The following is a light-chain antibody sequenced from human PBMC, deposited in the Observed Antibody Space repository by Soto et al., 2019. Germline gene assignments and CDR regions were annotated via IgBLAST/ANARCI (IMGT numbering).Light chain of an antibody. CDR3: QQYNNWPPT. CDR1: QSITRD. J-gene: IGKJ5*01. Sequence: EIVLTQSPATLSLSPGERATLSCRASQSITRDLAWYQHKRGQAPRLLIYDVSTRATGVPARFSGSGSGTEFTLTISSPKPEDFAVYYGQQYNNWPPTFGQGTRLEIK. V-gene: IGKV3-15*01. CDR2: DVS.